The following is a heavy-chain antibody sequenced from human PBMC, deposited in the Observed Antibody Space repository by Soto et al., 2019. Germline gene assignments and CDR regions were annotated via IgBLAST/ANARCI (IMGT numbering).Heavy chain of an antibody. Sequence: QVQLVESGGGVVQPGRSLRLSCAASGFTFSSYGMHWVRQAPGKGLEWVAGIWYDGSNKYYADSVKGRFTISRDNSKNTLYLQMNRLRAKDTAVYYCARALLAYCGGDCYGTDYWGQGTLVTVSS. D-gene: IGHD2-21*01. CDR3: ARALLAYCGGDCYGTDY. J-gene: IGHJ4*02. CDR1: GFTFSSYG. V-gene: IGHV3-33*01. CDR2: IWYDGSNK.